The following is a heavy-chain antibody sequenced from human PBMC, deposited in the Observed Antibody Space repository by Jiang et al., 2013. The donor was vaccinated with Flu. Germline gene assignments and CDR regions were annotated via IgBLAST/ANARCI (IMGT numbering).Heavy chain of an antibody. CDR3: ARVLDYYGTGNFGCDY. Sequence: LVKPSETLSLTCTVSGGSMSSYYWSWIRQPPGKGLEWIGYIYYSGSTNYNPSLKSRVTISVDTSKNHLSLKVNSVTAADTAVYYCARVLDYYGTGNFGCDYWGQGTLVTVSS. D-gene: IGHD3-10*01. V-gene: IGHV4-59*08. J-gene: IGHJ4*02. CDR1: GGSMSSYY. CDR2: IYYSGST.